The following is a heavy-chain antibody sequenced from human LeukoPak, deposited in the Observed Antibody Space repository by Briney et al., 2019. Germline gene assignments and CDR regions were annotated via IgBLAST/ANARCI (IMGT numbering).Heavy chain of an antibody. CDR1: GFTFSSYA. V-gene: IGHV3-23*01. CDR3: AKDLDAYCGGDCYSDY. J-gene: IGHJ4*02. CDR2: ISGSGGST. D-gene: IGHD2-21*02. Sequence: QPGGSLRLSCAASGFTFSSYAMSWVRQAPGKGLEWVSAISGSGGSTYYADSVKGRFTISRDNSKNTLYLQMNSLRAEDTAVYYCAKDLDAYCGGDCYSDYWGQGTLVTVSS.